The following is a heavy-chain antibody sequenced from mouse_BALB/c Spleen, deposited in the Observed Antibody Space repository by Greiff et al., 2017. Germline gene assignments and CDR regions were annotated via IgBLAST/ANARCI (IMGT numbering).Heavy chain of an antibody. CDR1: GYAFSSYW. J-gene: IGHJ3*01. CDR3: ARTRTYGNYVY. Sequence: VQLQQSGAELVRPGSSVKISCKASGYAFSSYWMNWVKQRPGQGLEWIGQIYPGDGDTNYNGKFKGKATLTADKSSSTAYMQLSSLTSEDSAVYFCARTRTYGNYVYWGQGTLVTVSA. CDR2: IYPGDGDT. D-gene: IGHD2-10*02. V-gene: IGHV1-80*01.